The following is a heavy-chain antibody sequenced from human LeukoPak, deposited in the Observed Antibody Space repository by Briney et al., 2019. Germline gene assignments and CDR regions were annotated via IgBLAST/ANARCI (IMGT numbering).Heavy chain of an antibody. D-gene: IGHD3-16*01. CDR3: ARGRLWANPRPFDI. J-gene: IGHJ3*02. CDR1: GGSFSGYF. CDR2: INHSGST. Sequence: PSETLSLTCTVYGGSFSGYFWNWIRQPPGKGLEWIGEINHSGSTNYNPSLKSRVTISIDTSKNQFSLKLSSVTAAGTAVYYCARGRLWANPRPFDIWGQGTMVTVSS. V-gene: IGHV4-34*01.